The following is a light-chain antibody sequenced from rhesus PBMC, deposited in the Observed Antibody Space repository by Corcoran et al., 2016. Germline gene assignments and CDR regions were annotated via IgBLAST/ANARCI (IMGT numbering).Light chain of an antibody. CDR1: QSVCSY. CDR3: QQSSNLSWT. V-gene: IGKV3-24*04. Sequence: ETVVTQSPATLSLSPGERATLSCRASQSVCSYLAWYQQKPGQAPRLLSYGASSRATGIPDRFSGMGSGTDVTLTISSLEPEDVGVYYCQQSSNLSWTFGQGTKVEIK. CDR2: GAS. J-gene: IGKJ1*01.